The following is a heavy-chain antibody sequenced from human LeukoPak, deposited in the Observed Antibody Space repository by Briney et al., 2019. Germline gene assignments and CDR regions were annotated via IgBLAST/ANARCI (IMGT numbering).Heavy chain of an antibody. CDR2: FDPEDGET. CDR3: ATDNAVVVVAARPDDAFDI. Sequence: GGSLRLSCAASGFTLSNYGMHWVRQAPGKGLEWMGGFDPEDGETIYAQKFQGRVTMTEDTSTDTAYMELSSLRSEDTAVYYCATDNAVVVVAARPDDAFDIWGQGTMVTVSS. V-gene: IGHV1-24*01. J-gene: IGHJ3*02. CDR1: GFTLSNYG. D-gene: IGHD2-15*01.